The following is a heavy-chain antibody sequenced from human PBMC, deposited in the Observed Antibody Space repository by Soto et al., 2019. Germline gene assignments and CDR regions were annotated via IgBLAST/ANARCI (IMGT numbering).Heavy chain of an antibody. V-gene: IGHV3-9*01. Sequence: DVQLVESGGGLVQPGRSLRLSCAASGFTFDDYAMHWVRQAPGKGLEWVSGISWNSGSIGYADSVKGRFTISRDNAKNSLYLQMNSLRAEDTALYYCAKDLAAASPPEATFDYWGQGTLVTVSS. J-gene: IGHJ4*02. CDR1: GFTFDDYA. CDR3: AKDLAAASPPEATFDY. D-gene: IGHD6-13*01. CDR2: ISWNSGSI.